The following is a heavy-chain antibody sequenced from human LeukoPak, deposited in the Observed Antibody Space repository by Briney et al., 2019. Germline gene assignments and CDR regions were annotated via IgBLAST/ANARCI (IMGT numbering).Heavy chain of an antibody. Sequence: SSETLSLTCTVSGDSINRYLWTWIRQPAGRGLEWIGRIYDSGTTNYKPSLKSRVSMSVETPKNQFSLRLSSVTAADTAVYYCARQSDSGGYFEYWGQGIRVTVSS. CDR2: IYDSGTT. D-gene: IGHD2-15*01. J-gene: IGHJ4*01. V-gene: IGHV4-4*07. CDR1: GDSINRYL. CDR3: ARQSDSGGYFEY.